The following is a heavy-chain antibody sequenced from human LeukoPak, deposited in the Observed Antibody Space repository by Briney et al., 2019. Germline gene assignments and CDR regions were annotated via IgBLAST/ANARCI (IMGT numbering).Heavy chain of an antibody. D-gene: IGHD1-1*01. CDR1: GGSISDYY. J-gene: IGHJ3*02. CDR3: VSSWDSGTTTGNAFDI. V-gene: IGHV4-59*12. Sequence: SETLSLTCTVSGGSISDYYWSWIRQPPGKGLEWIGYIYYSGRTNYSPSLKSRVTISVDRSKNQFSLRLSSVTAADTAVYYCVSSWDSGTTTGNAFDIWGQGTMVTVSS. CDR2: IYYSGRT.